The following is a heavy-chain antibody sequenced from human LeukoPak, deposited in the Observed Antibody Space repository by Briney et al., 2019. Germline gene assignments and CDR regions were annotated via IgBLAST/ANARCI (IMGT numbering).Heavy chain of an antibody. J-gene: IGHJ5*02. CDR2: ISYDGSNK. Sequence: PGGSLRLSCAASGFTFSSYAMHWVRQAPGKGLEWVAVISYDGSNKYYADSVKGRFTISRDNSKNTLYLQMNSLRAEDTAVYYCARDQSPNLYDILTGYSGNWFDPWGQGTLVTVSS. CDR3: ARDQSPNLYDILTGYSGNWFDP. D-gene: IGHD3-9*01. V-gene: IGHV3-30*04. CDR1: GFTFSSYA.